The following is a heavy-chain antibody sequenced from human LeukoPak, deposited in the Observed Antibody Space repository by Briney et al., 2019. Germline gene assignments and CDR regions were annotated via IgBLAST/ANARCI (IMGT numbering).Heavy chain of an antibody. CDR1: GFSLITSGMC. V-gene: IGHV2-70*01. CDR3: ARISAYGDYYFDY. J-gene: IGHJ4*02. D-gene: IGHD4-17*01. Sequence: SGPALVKPTQTLTLTCTFSGFSLITSGMCVSWIREPPGKALEWLALIDWDDDKYYSTSLKTRLTISKDTFKNQVVLTMTNMDPVDTATYYCARISAYGDYYFDYWGQGTLVTVPS. CDR2: IDWDDDK.